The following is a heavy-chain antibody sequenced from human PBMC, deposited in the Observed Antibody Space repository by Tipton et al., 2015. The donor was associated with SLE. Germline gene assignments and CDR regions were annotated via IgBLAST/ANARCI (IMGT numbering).Heavy chain of an antibody. CDR2: ISAYNGNT. V-gene: IGHV1-18*01. CDR3: ARDSSVWYDFQLLDY. Sequence: QLVQSGAEVKKPGASVKVSCKASGYTFTSYGISWVRQAPGQGLEWMGWISAYNGNTNYAQKLQGRVTMTTDTSTSTAYMELRSLISGDTAVYYGARDSSVWYDFQLLDYCRQLTLVTVSS. J-gene: IGHJ4*02. CDR1: GYTFTSYG. D-gene: IGHD2/OR15-2a*01.